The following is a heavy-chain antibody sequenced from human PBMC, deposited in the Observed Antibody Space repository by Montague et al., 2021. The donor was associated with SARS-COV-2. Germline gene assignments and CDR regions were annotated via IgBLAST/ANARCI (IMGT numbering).Heavy chain of an antibody. CDR1: GGSISSGGYY. D-gene: IGHD4-23*01. J-gene: IGHJ6*03. CDR2: IYYSGST. Sequence: TLSLTCTVSGGSISSGGYYWSWIRQHPGKGLEWIGYIYYSGSTYYNPSLKSRVIISVDTSKNQFSLKLSSVTAADTAVYYCASTYGGNLGYYYYYMDVRGKGTTVTVSS. V-gene: IGHV4-31*03. CDR3: ASTYGGNLGYYYYYMDV.